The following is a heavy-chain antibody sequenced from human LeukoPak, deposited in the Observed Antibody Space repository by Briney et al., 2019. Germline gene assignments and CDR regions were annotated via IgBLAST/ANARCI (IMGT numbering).Heavy chain of an antibody. CDR1: GGTFSSYT. V-gene: IGHV1-69*02. Sequence: ASVKVSCKASGGTFSSYTISWVRQAPGPGLEWMGRIIPILGIANYAQKFQGRVTITADKSTGTAYMELSSLRSEDTAVYYCARWGTDSDVWGKGTTVTVSS. D-gene: IGHD1-14*01. CDR3: ARWGTDSDV. J-gene: IGHJ6*04. CDR2: IIPILGIA.